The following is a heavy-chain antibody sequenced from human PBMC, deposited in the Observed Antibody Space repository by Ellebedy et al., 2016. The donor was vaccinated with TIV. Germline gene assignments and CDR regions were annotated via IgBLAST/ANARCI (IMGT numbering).Heavy chain of an antibody. D-gene: IGHD2-2*01. J-gene: IGHJ4*02. CDR1: GITFSSYA. V-gene: IGHV3-21*04. CDR2: INPGSGSI. Sequence: GESLKISCAASGITFSSYAMNWVRQAPGTGLEWVSSINPGSGSIYYADSVKGRFTISRDNANHSLNLQMNSLRAEDTAVYYCARGLARGSSNSCSGNYPDYWGQGNLVTVSS. CDR3: ARGLARGSSNSCSGNYPDY.